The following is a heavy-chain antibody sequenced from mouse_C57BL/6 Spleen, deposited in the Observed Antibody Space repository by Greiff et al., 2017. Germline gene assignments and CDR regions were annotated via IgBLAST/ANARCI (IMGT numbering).Heavy chain of an antibody. V-gene: IGHV1-18*01. CDR2: LNPNNGGI. D-gene: IGHD1-1*01. CDR3: ARDAYGSSRYDAMDY. Sequence: EVQLQQSGPELVKPGASVKIPCKASGYTFTDYNMDWVKQSHGKSLEWIGDLNPNNGGIFYNQKFKGKATLTVDKSSSTAYMELRSLTSEDTAVYYCARDAYGSSRYDAMDYWGQGTSVTVSA. J-gene: IGHJ4*01. CDR1: GYTFTDYN.